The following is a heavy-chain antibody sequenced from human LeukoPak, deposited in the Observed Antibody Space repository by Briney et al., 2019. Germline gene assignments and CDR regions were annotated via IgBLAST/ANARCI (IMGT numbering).Heavy chain of an antibody. CDR2: VKSKSDGGTI. D-gene: IGHD6-19*01. Sequence: PGGSLRLSCTASGFTFIKGWMSWVRQAPGKGLEWVGRVKSKSDGGTIDYGAPVKGRFTISRDDSKSMLYLQMNSLQTEDTAVYYCTTDRGIAVRPLFDYWGQGTLVTVSS. CDR3: TTDRGIAVRPLFDY. J-gene: IGHJ4*02. CDR1: GFTFIKGW. V-gene: IGHV3-15*01.